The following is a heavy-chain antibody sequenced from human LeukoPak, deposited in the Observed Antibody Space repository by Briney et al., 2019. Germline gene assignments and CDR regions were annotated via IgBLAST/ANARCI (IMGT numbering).Heavy chain of an antibody. Sequence: GESLRLSCAATGSTLSSYSMNWVRQAPGKGLEWVSHISISGSTIHYADSVRGRFTISRDSVKNSLYLQMNSLRADDTTVYYCSTAKFDYWGQGTLLTVSS. CDR1: GSTLSSYS. CDR3: STAKFDY. J-gene: IGHJ4*02. CDR2: ISISGSTI. V-gene: IGHV3-48*01.